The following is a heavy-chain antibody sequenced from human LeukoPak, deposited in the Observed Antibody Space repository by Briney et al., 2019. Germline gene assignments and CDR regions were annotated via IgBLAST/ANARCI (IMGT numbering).Heavy chain of an antibody. CDR2: IYYSGST. D-gene: IGHD3-10*01. J-gene: IGHJ3*02. Sequence: SETLSLTCTVSGYSISSSYYWSWIRQPPGKGLEWIGYIYYSGSTNYNPSLKSRVTISVDTSKNQFSLKLSSVTAADTAVYYCARLGELVLDAFDIWGQGTMVTVSS. CDR3: ARLGELVLDAFDI. CDR1: GYSISSSYY. V-gene: IGHV4-59*08.